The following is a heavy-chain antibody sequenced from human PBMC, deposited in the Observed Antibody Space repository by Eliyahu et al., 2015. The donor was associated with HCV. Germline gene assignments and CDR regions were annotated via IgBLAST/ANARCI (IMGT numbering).Heavy chain of an antibody. Sequence: LEWVSAISGSGGSTYYADSVKGRFTISRDNSKNTLYLQMNSLRAEDTAVYYCAKDASNYDILTGFDAFDIWGQGTMVTVSS. CDR2: ISGSGGST. D-gene: IGHD3-9*01. CDR3: AKDASNYDILTGFDAFDI. J-gene: IGHJ3*02. V-gene: IGHV3-23*01.